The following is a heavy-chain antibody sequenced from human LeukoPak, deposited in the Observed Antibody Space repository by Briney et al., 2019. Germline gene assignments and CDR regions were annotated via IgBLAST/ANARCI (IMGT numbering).Heavy chain of an antibody. J-gene: IGHJ4*02. CDR3: ARDAGASLLVRGHFDY. Sequence: PGGSLRLSCVASGFTFSDYFMSWIRQAPGKGLEWLSFVNSEGNNIYYADSVKGRFTISRDNAQNSLFLQMDGLRDDDTAVYFCARDAGASLLVRGHFDYWGQGTLVTVSS. D-gene: IGHD6-6*01. V-gene: IGHV3-11*04. CDR1: GFTFSDYF. CDR2: VNSEGNNI.